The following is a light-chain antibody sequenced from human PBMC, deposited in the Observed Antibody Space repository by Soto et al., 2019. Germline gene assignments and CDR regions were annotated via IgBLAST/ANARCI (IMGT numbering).Light chain of an antibody. V-gene: IGLV2-14*03. CDR2: RVT. CDR3: SSYSSSNTLV. CDR1: SSGVGDFHY. Sequence: QSALTQPASVSGSPGQSITISCTATSSGVGDFHYVSWYQQYPGKAPKLIISRVTNRPSGVSYRFSGSKSGRTASLTISGLQAEDEADYYCSSYSSSNTLVFGGGTKVTVL. J-gene: IGLJ3*02.